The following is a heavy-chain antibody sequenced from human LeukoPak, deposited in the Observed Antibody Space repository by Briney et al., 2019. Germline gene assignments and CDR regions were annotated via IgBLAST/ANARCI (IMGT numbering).Heavy chain of an antibody. J-gene: IGHJ4*02. CDR3: ASTDVTYYYDSSGYPPLDY. CDR1: GYTFTDYY. CDR2: INANRGGT. D-gene: IGHD3-22*01. Sequence: ASLKVSCKASGYTFTDYYMHWVRQAPGQGLEWMGWINANRGGTNYAQRLQGRVTMTRDTSITTAYMELSRLKSDDTAVYYCASTDVTYYYDSSGYPPLDYWGQGTLVTVSS. V-gene: IGHV1-2*02.